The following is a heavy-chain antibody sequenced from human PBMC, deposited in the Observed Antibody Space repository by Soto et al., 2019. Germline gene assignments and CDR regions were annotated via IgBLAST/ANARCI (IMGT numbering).Heavy chain of an antibody. D-gene: IGHD2-15*01. CDR3: ASTHDIVVVVAATGPWFDP. CDR2: MSGSSSTT. J-gene: IGHJ5*02. V-gene: IGHV3-23*01. Sequence: PGGSLRLSCATSGLTFSNYAMIWVRQAPGGGLEWVSSMSGSSSTTYYADSVRGRFTISRDRSKNTLYLQMSSLRAEDTAVYYRASTHDIVVVVAATGPWFDPWGQGTLVTVSS. CDR1: GLTFSNYA.